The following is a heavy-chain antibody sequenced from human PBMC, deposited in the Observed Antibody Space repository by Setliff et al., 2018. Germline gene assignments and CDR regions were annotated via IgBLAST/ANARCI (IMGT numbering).Heavy chain of an antibody. CDR3: AREGMGYYYGSGSYYTSYYLDY. CDR2: IYYSGST. Sequence: SETLSLTCTVSGGSISSHYWSWIRQPPGKGLEWIGSIYYSGSTNYNPSLKSRVTISVDTSKNQFSLKLSSVTAADTAVYYCAREGMGYYYGSGSYYTSYYLDYWGQGTQVTVSS. J-gene: IGHJ4*02. D-gene: IGHD3-10*01. V-gene: IGHV4-59*11. CDR1: GGSISSHY.